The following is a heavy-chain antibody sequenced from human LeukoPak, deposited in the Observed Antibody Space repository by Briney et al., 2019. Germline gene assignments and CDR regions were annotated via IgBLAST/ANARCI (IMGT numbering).Heavy chain of an antibody. J-gene: IGHJ3*02. D-gene: IGHD2-21*02. CDR1: GGSISSSSYY. Sequence: SETLSLTCTVSGGSISSSSYYWGWIRQPPGKGLEWIGRIYYSGSTYYNPSLKSRVTISVDTSKNQFSLKLSSVTAADTAVYYCARRIVVVTATKNAFDIWGQGTMVTVSS. CDR2: IYYSGST. V-gene: IGHV4-39*01. CDR3: ARRIVVVTATKNAFDI.